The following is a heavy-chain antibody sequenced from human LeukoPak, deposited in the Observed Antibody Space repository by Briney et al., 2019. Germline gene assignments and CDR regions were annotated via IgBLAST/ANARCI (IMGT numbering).Heavy chain of an antibody. CDR3: ARAFPVPIRFVIVYYYYYMDV. D-gene: IGHD3-3*01. CDR1: AFTLSSYW. V-gene: IGHV3-7*01. Sequence: GSLTPACAPSAFTLSSYWTGCDRPAPGNGREWGATITQDGTEKTYVDSVKGRFTISRGNAKNSPYLQMNSLRAGDTAVYYCARAFPVPIRFVIVYYYYYMDVWGKGTTVTVSS. CDR2: ITQDGTEK. J-gene: IGHJ6*03.